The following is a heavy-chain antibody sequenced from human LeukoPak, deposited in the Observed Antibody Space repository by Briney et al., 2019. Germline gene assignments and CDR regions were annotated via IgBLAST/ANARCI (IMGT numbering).Heavy chain of an antibody. J-gene: IGHJ6*02. D-gene: IGHD6-13*01. CDR1: GGSISSSNW. Sequence: SETLSLTCAVSGGSISSSNWWSWVRQPPGKGLELIGEIYHSRSTNYNPSLKSRVTISVDKSKNQFSLKLRSVTAVDTAVYHCARRGSSSWYGNYYYYGMDVWGQGTTVTVSS. CDR3: ARRGSSSWYGNYYYYGMDV. CDR2: IYHSRST. V-gene: IGHV4-4*02.